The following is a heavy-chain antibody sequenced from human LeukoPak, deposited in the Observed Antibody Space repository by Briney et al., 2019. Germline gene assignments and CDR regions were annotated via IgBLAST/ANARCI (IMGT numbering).Heavy chain of an antibody. CDR1: GGSISSYY. Sequence: SETLSPTCTVSGGSISSYYWNWIRQPPGKGLEWIGYISYSGSTNYNPSLKGRVTISVDTSKNQFSLGLSSVTAADTAVYYCAREGPKTGVADVRYFDYWGQGTLVTVSS. CDR3: AREGPKTGVADVRYFDY. J-gene: IGHJ4*02. V-gene: IGHV4-59*01. D-gene: IGHD2-15*01. CDR2: ISYSGST.